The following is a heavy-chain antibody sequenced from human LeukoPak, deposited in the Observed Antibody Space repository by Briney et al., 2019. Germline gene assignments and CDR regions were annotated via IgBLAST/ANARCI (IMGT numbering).Heavy chain of an antibody. CDR3: AKRIAATSFDY. CDR1: GFTFSNYA. CDR2: ISGNGGST. D-gene: IGHD6-13*01. V-gene: IGHV3-23*01. J-gene: IGHJ4*02. Sequence: GGSLRLSCAASGFTFSNYAMSWVRQAPGKGLEWVSTISGNGGSTYYADSVKGQFTTSRDNSKNTVYLQMNSLRAEDTAVYYCAKRIAATSFDYWGQGTLVTVSS.